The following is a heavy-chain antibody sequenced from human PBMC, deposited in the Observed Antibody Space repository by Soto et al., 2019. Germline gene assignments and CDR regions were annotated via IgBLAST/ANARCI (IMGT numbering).Heavy chain of an antibody. J-gene: IGHJ3*02. D-gene: IGHD6-13*01. Sequence: QVHLVQSGAEVKKPGSSVKVSCKAPGGTFSNHAINWVRQAPGQGLEWMGRIIPIFSTTNYAQKFQGRVTMTADESTITAYLELSSLKHDETAVYYCAREVAADGTFRGDVFDIWGQGTLVTVSS. CDR1: GGTFSNHA. V-gene: IGHV1-69*12. CDR3: AREVAADGTFRGDVFDI. CDR2: IIPIFSTT.